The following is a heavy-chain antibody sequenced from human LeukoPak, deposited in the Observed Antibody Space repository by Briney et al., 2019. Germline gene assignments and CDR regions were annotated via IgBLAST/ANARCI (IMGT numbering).Heavy chain of an antibody. D-gene: IGHD3-10*01. CDR3: ARVGEIAVESDY. CDR1: GGSISSGSYY. Sequence: SETLSLTCTVSGGSISSGSYYWSWIRQPAGKGLEWIGRIYTSGSTNYNPSLKSRVTISVDTSKNQFSLKLSSVTAADTAVYYCARVGEIAVESDYWGQGTLVTVSS. V-gene: IGHV4-61*02. J-gene: IGHJ4*02. CDR2: IYTSGST.